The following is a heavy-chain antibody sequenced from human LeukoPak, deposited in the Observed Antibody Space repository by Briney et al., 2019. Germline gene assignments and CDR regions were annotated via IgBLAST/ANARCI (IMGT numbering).Heavy chain of an antibody. D-gene: IGHD3-16*02. J-gene: IGHJ5*02. Sequence: ASVKVSCKASGYTFTSYDISWVRQATGQGLEWMGWMNPNSGNTGYAQKFQGRVTMTRNTSISTAYMELSSLSSEDTAVYYCARGPYHPIFGYDYVWGSYPLLSWFDPWGQGTLVTVSS. V-gene: IGHV1-8*01. CDR2: MNPNSGNT. CDR3: ARGPYHPIFGYDYVWGSYPLLSWFDP. CDR1: GYTFTSYD.